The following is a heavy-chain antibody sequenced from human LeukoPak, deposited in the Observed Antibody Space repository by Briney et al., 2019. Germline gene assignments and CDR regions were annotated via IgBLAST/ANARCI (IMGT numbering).Heavy chain of an antibody. J-gene: IGHJ4*02. CDR2: INPSGGST. D-gene: IGHD1-26*01. CDR3: ARDVVVGATHFDY. Sequence: ASVKVSCKASGYTFTSYYMHWVRQAPGQGLEWMGIINPSGGSTSYAQKFQGRVTMTRDMSTSTAYMELRSLRSDDTAVYYCARDVVVGATHFDYWGQGTLVTVSS. V-gene: IGHV1-46*01. CDR1: GYTFTSYY.